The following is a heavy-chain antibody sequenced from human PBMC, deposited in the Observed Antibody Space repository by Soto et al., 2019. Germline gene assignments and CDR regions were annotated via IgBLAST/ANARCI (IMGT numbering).Heavy chain of an antibody. CDR1: GGTFSSYA. J-gene: IGHJ4*02. CDR3: ATVTIPRVVGWDLAAAGAFDY. CDR2: IIPIFGTP. D-gene: IGHD6-13*01. Sequence: QVQLVQSGAEVKKPGSSVKVSCKASGGTFSSYAINWVRQAPGQGLEWIGGIIPIFGTPSYAQKFQGRVTITADESTSTAYMDLSSLKSEDTAVYYCATVTIPRVVGWDLAAAGAFDYWGQGTLVTVSS. V-gene: IGHV1-69*01.